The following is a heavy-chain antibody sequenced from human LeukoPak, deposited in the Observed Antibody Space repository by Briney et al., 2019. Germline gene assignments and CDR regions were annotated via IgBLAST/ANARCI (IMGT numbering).Heavy chain of an antibody. CDR1: GFTFSGYA. CDR3: AKRAVPGNAFFDN. V-gene: IGHV3-23*01. CDR2: ISGSGGST. Sequence: GGSLRLSCAASGFTFSGYAMSWVRQAPGKGLEWVSSISGSGGSTYYADSVKGRFTISRDNSKNTLFLQMNSLRAEDTAVYYCAKRAVPGNAFFDNWGQGNLVTVSS. J-gene: IGHJ4*02. D-gene: IGHD6-19*01.